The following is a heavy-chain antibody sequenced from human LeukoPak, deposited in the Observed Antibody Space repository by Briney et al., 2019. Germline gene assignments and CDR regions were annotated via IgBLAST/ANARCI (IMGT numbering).Heavy chain of an antibody. CDR3: ARDAKLRFLAPFDY. Sequence: ETLSLTCTVSGGSISSYYWSWIRQPPGKGLEWVSSISSSSSYIYYADSVKGRFTISRDNAKNSLYLQMNSLRAEDTAVYYCARDAKLRFLAPFDYWGQGTLVTVSS. V-gene: IGHV3-21*01. CDR1: GGSISSYY. D-gene: IGHD3-3*01. CDR2: ISSSSSYI. J-gene: IGHJ4*02.